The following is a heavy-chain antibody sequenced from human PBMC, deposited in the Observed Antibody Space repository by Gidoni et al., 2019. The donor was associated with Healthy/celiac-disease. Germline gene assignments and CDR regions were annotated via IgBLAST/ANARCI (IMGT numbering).Heavy chain of an antibody. D-gene: IGHD3-22*01. CDR2: ISGSGGST. CDR3: ATSDRSDFDY. Sequence: EVQLLESGGGLVQPGGSLRLSCAASGFTFSSYAMSWVRQAPGKGLGGVSAISGSGGSTYYADSVKGRFTISRDNSKNTLYLQMNSLRAEDTAVYYCATSDRSDFDYWGQGTLVTVSS. J-gene: IGHJ4*02. V-gene: IGHV3-23*01. CDR1: GFTFSSYA.